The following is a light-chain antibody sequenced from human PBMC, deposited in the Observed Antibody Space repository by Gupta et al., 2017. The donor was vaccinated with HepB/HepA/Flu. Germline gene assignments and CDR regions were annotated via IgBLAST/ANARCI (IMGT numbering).Light chain of an antibody. Sequence: IVMYQSPDSLACSLCGRATITCKASQTVFSSENRKNFLAWYQQKPGQPPRLLIYWASTRDFGVTDRFSGSGSGTEFTLTISSLQAEDVAVYFCQQYISSPLSFGQGTKVEIK. CDR1: QTVFSSENRKNF. CDR2: WAS. J-gene: IGKJ2*03. CDR3: QQYISSPLS. V-gene: IGKV4-1*01.